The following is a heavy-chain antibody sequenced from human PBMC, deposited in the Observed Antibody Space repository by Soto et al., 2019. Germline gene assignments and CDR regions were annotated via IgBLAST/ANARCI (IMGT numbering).Heavy chain of an antibody. Sequence: SETLSLTCTVSGGSIRSYYWSWIRQPPGKGLEWIGYIYYSGSTNYNPSLKSRVTISVDTSKNQFSLKLSAVTAADTAVYYCARALTAAHLDYWGQGTLVTVSS. D-gene: IGHD2-2*01. CDR3: ARALTAAHLDY. V-gene: IGHV4-59*01. CDR2: IYYSGST. J-gene: IGHJ4*02. CDR1: GGSIRSYY.